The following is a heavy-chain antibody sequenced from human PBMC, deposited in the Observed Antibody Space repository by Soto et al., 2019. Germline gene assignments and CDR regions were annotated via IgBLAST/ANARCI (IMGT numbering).Heavy chain of an antibody. CDR2: ISGSGGST. V-gene: IGHV3-23*04. CDR3: AKASSMVRGVPFGY. D-gene: IGHD3-10*01. Sequence: EVQLVESGGGLIQPGGSLRLSCAASGFTVSSNYMSWVRQAPGKGLEWVSAISGSGGSTYYADSVKGRFTISRDNSKNTLYLQMNSLRAEDTAVYYCAKASSMVRGVPFGYWGQGTLVTVSS. CDR1: GFTVSSNY. J-gene: IGHJ4*02.